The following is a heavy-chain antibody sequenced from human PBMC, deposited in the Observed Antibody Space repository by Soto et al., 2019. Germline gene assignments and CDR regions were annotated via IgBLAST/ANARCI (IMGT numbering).Heavy chain of an antibody. CDR1: GYTFTSYG. CDR3: ASYSMGLDVNDSCGFHY. CDR2: ISAYNSNT. D-gene: IGHD3-10*01. V-gene: IGHV1-18*01. Sequence: QVQLVQSGAEVKKPGASVKVSCKASGYTFTSYGISWVRQAPGQGLEWMGWISAYNSNTKYAQKLQGRVTMPTDTSTSTAYKELRRLRSGHTAVYYCASYSMGLDVNDSCGFHYWGQGTLVTVSS. J-gene: IGHJ4*02.